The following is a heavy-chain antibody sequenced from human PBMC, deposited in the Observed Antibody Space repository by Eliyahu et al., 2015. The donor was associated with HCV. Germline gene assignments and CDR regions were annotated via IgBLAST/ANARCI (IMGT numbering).Heavy chain of an antibody. V-gene: IGHV1-18*01. D-gene: IGHD3-10*01. CDR3: ARQNGRFGELVY. Sequence: QVQLVQSGAEXKXPGASVKVSCXAXGYTFTSYGISWVRQAPGQGLEWMGWISAYNGNTXYAQKLQGRVTMTTDTSTSTAYMELRSLRSDDTAVYYCARQNGRFGELVYWGQGTLVTVSS. CDR2: ISAYNGNT. J-gene: IGHJ4*02. CDR1: GYTFTSYG.